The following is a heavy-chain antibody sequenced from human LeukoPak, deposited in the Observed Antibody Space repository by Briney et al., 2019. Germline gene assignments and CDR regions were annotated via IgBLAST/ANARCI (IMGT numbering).Heavy chain of an antibody. D-gene: IGHD4-23*01. V-gene: IGHV4-59*01. CDR1: GGSISSYY. Sequence: GSLSLTCTVSGGSISSYYWSWIRQPPGKGLEWIGYIYYSGSTNYNPSLKSRVTISVDTSKNQFSLKLSSVTAADTAVYYCARITARWSRGGYYYYMDVWGKGTTVTVSS. CDR3: ARITARWSRGGYYYYMDV. CDR2: IYYSGST. J-gene: IGHJ6*03.